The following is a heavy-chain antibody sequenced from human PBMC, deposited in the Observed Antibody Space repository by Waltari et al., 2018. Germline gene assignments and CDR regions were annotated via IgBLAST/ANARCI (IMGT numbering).Heavy chain of an antibody. V-gene: IGHV4-34*01. CDR1: GESFSSYY. CDR3: ARAGVYSSTWNGVYYYMAV. D-gene: IGHD6-13*01. Sequence: QVQLQQWGAGLLKPSETLSLTCAVYGESFSSYYWSWIRQPPGKGLEWIGEINHSGSTNYNSSLQSRVTISIDTSRNQFSLQLSSVTAADTALYFCARAGVYSSTWNGVYYYMAVWGKGTTVTVSS. J-gene: IGHJ6*03. CDR2: INHSGST.